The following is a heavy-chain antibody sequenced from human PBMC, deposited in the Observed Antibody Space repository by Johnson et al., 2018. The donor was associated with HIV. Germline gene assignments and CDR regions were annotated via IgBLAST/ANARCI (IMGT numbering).Heavy chain of an antibody. CDR1: GFTFSSYA. V-gene: IGHV3-64*07. J-gene: IGHJ3*02. CDR3: ATSTVSGSSSWYYLEMAFDI. CDR2: IHSNGGST. Sequence: VQLVESGGGLVQPGGSLRLSCAASGFTFSSYAMHWVRQAPGKGLEYVSAIHSNGGSTYYADSVKGRFTISRDNSKNTLYLQRGSLRAEDMAVYYCATSTVSGSSSWYYLEMAFDIWGQGTMVTVSS. D-gene: IGHD6-13*01.